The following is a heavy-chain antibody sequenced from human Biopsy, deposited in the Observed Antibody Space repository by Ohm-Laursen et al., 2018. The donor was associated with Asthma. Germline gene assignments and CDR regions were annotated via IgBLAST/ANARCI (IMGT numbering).Heavy chain of an antibody. J-gene: IGHJ5*02. Sequence: TLSLTCTVSPGSINDYYWNWIRQFPGKGLEWIGYVHSSGSTRFNPSLKSRVTVSVDTSVDQVSLKLSSVSAADTAIYFCVRATSTWSQSGPHFFDHWGPGTLVTVSS. CDR2: VHSSGST. V-gene: IGHV4-59*01. CDR1: PGSINDYY. D-gene: IGHD6-13*01. CDR3: VRATSTWSQSGPHFFDH.